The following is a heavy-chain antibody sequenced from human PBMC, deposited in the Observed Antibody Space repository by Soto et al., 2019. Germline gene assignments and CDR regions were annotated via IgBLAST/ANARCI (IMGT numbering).Heavy chain of an antibody. Sequence: QVQLVQSGADVKKPGASVKVSCKASGYTFTDYHLHWVRQAPGQGLEWMGSINPNSGDTDPAQKFQGRVAMTRDTSISTAYMEVSRLRSDDTAIYYCVRHRFSSGSDYFDYWGQGTLVSVSS. D-gene: IGHD6-19*01. CDR2: INPNSGDT. CDR1: GYTFTDYH. J-gene: IGHJ4*02. CDR3: VRHRFSSGSDYFDY. V-gene: IGHV1-2*02.